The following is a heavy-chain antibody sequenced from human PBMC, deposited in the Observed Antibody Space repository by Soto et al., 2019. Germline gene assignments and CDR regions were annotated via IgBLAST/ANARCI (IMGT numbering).Heavy chain of an antibody. CDR2: ISYDGSNK. D-gene: IGHD2-2*01. CDR3: AKDAPRSPAFDY. Sequence: GGAVRLSCAASGCTFSSYGMHWVRQAPGKGLEWVAVISYDGSNKYYADSVKGRFTISRDNSKNTLYLQMNSLRAEDTAVYYCAKDAPRSPAFDYWGQGTLVTVSS. V-gene: IGHV3-30*18. J-gene: IGHJ4*02. CDR1: GCTFSSYG.